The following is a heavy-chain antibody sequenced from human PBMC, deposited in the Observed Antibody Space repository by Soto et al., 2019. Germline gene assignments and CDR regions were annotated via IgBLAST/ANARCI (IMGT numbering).Heavy chain of an antibody. Sequence: GASQKISGETSGYTFTSYWISWLRHLPGKGLEWLGRIHPLDSSVDYNQSLHGHVSISDDKSISTAYLQWASTKASDTATYFWAGPSPYLSAGMDPWGQATT. CDR1: GYTFTSYW. D-gene: IGHD2-2*02. J-gene: IGHJ6*02. CDR3: AGPSPYLSAGMDP. CDR2: IHPLDSSV. V-gene: IGHV5-10-1*01.